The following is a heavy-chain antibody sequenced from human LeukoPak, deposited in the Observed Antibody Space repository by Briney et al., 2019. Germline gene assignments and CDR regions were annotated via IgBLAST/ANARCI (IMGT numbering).Heavy chain of an antibody. V-gene: IGHV4-34*01. J-gene: IGHJ3*02. CDR1: GGSFSGYY. CDR2: INHSGST. CDR3: ARDMSSIPPDAFDI. Sequence: PSETLSLTCAVYGGSFSGYYWSWIRQPPGKGLEWIGEINHSGSTYYNPSLKSRVTISVDTSKNQFSLKLSSVTAADTAVYYCARDMSSIPPDAFDIWGQGTMVTVSS. D-gene: IGHD2-2*02.